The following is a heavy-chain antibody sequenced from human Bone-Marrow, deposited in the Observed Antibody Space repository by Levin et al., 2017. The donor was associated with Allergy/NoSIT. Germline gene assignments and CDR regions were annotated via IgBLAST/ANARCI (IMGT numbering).Heavy chain of an antibody. D-gene: IGHD3-9*01. CDR2: INPNSGGT. CDR1: GYTFTGYY. J-gene: IGHJ4*02. Sequence: GESLKISCKASGYTFTGYYMHWVRQAPGQGLEWMGWINPNSGGTNYAQKFQGRVTMTRDTSISTAYMELSRLRSDDTAVYYCARAYYDILTGYYSNVGGYWGQGTLVTVSS. V-gene: IGHV1-2*02. CDR3: ARAYYDILTGYYSNVGGY.